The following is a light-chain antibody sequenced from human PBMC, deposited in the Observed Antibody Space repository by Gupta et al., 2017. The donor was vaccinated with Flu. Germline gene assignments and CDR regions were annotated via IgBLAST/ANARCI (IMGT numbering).Light chain of an antibody. CDR3: QQYSSYST. CDR2: QAS. CDR1: QSITSW. J-gene: IGKJ1*01. Sequence: DIQMTKSPSTLSAPVGDSVTITCRASQSITSWLAWYQQKPGKAPKLLIYQASTLGSGVPARFSGSGAGTEFTLTITSLQPDDFATYYCQQYSSYSTFGQGTKVE. V-gene: IGKV1-5*03.